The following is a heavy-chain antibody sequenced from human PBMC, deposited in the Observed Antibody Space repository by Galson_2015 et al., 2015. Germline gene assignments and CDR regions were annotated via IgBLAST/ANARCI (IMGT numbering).Heavy chain of an antibody. V-gene: IGHV1-3*01. D-gene: IGHD2-15*01. Sequence: SVKVSCKASGYTFTSYAMHRVRQAPGQRLEWMGWINAGNGNTKYSQKFQGRVTITRDTYASTAYMELSSLRSEDTAVYYCAREISFYCSGGSCYEVSGAFDIWGQGTMVTVSS. CDR3: AREISFYCSGGSCYEVSGAFDI. J-gene: IGHJ3*02. CDR1: GYTFTSYA. CDR2: INAGNGNT.